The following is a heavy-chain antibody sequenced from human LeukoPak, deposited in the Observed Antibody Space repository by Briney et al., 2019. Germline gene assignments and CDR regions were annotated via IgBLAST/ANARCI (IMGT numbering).Heavy chain of an antibody. D-gene: IGHD2-2*01. CDR3: ARRAVVPAAVSYFDS. J-gene: IGHJ4*02. CDR1: RGSITNSSCY. CDR2: IYYTGTT. Sequence: SETLSLTCAVSRGSITNSSCYWGWIRQPPGKGLEWIGGIYYTGTTYYSPSLNSRITISMDTSKKQFSLRLASVTAADTAVYYCARRAVVPAAVSYFDSWGQGTLVTVSS. V-gene: IGHV4-39*01.